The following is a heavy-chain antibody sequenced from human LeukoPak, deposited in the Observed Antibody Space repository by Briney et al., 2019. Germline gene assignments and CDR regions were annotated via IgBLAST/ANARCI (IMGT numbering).Heavy chain of an antibody. CDR2: IYSGGRI. CDR1: GFTVSSNY. Sequence: GGSMRLSCGASGFTVSSNYMSWVRQASGKGLEWVSLIYSGGRIFYADSVKGRFIISTDNSKNTLYLQMNSLRAEDTAVYYCAKDLTTVTPDYWGQGTLVTVSS. CDR3: AKDLTTVTPDY. V-gene: IGHV3-66*01. J-gene: IGHJ4*02. D-gene: IGHD4-17*01.